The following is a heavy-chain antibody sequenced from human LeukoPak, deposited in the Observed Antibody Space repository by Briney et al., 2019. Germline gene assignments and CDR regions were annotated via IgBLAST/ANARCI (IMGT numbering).Heavy chain of an antibody. CDR3: ARDPYSSSWGIFDY. Sequence: GASVKVSCKASGYTFTGYYMHWVRQARGQGLEWMGWINPNSGGTNYAQKFQGRVTMTRDTSISTAYMELSRLRSDDTAVYYCARDPYSSSWGIFDYWGQGTLVTVYS. V-gene: IGHV1-2*02. D-gene: IGHD6-6*01. CDR2: INPNSGGT. J-gene: IGHJ4*02. CDR1: GYTFTGYY.